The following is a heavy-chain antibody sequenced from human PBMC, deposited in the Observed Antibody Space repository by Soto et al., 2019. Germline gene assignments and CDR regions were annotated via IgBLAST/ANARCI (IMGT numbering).Heavy chain of an antibody. Sequence: EVQLLESGGGLVQPGGSLRLSCAASGFTFSSYAMSWVRQAPGKGLEWVSAISGSGGSTYYADSVKGRFTISRDNSKNTLYLQMNSLRAEDTAVYYCAKDEELLWFGELFGWFDPWGQGTLVTVSS. J-gene: IGHJ5*02. CDR1: GFTFSSYA. V-gene: IGHV3-23*01. CDR2: ISGSGGST. CDR3: AKDEELLWFGELFGWFDP. D-gene: IGHD3-10*01.